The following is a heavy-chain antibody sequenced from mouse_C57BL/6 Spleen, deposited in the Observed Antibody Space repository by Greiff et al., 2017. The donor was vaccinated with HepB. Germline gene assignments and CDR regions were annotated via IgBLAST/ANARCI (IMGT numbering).Heavy chain of an antibody. CDR3: ARPGSIPAWFAY. Sequence: EVQLVESGGGLVQPGGSLSLSCAASGFTFTDYYMSWVRQPPGKALEWLGFIRNKANGYTTEYSASVKGRFTISRDNSQSILYLQMNALRAEDSANVYCARPGSIPAWFAYWGQGTLVTVSA. D-gene: IGHD1-1*01. CDR2: IRNKANGYTT. V-gene: IGHV7-3*01. CDR1: GFTFTDYY. J-gene: IGHJ3*01.